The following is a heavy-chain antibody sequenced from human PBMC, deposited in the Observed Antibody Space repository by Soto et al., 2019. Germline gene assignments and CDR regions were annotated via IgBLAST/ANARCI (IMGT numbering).Heavy chain of an antibody. V-gene: IGHV3-7*05. J-gene: IGHJ6*02. CDR3: VRGRTGMDV. Sequence: EVQLLESGGGLVQPGGSLRLSCAASGFTFSYYAMSWVRQAPGKGLEWVANIKKDGSEKYYVDSVKGRFTISRDNAKNAMYRQMSSLRDGDTAVYFCVRGRTGMDVWGQGTTVTVSS. CDR1: GFTFSYYA. CDR2: IKKDGSEK.